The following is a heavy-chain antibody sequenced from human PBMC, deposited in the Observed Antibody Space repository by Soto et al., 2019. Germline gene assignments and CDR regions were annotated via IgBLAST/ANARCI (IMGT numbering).Heavy chain of an antibody. CDR2: IYYSGST. Sequence: PSETLSLTRTVSGGSISSGDYYWGWIRQPPGKGLEWIGSIYYSGSTYYNPSLKSRVTISVDTSKNQFSLKLSSVTAADTAVYYCASQAGFYYYYGMDVWGQGTTVTVSS. CDR1: GGSISSGDYY. CDR3: ASQAGFYYYYGMDV. J-gene: IGHJ6*02. V-gene: IGHV4-39*01. D-gene: IGHD6-19*01.